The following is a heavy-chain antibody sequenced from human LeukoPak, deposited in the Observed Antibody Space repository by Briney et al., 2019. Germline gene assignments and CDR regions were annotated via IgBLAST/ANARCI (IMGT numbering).Heavy chain of an antibody. J-gene: IGHJ4*02. Sequence: GGSLRLSCAASGFTFSGSAMHWVRQASGKGLEWVGRIRSKANSYATAYAASVKGRFTISRDDSKSTAYLQMNSLKTEDTAVYYCTRRVSSGYDWGQGTLVTVSS. CDR1: GFTFSGSA. V-gene: IGHV3-73*01. CDR2: IRSKANSYAT. D-gene: IGHD3-22*01. CDR3: TRRVSSGYD.